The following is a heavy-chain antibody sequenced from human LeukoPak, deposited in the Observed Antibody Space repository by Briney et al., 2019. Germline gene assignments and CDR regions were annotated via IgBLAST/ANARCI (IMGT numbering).Heavy chain of an antibody. CDR2: SYWNNDK. Sequence: SGPTLVKPTQTLTLTCTFSGFSLTTTGVGVAWIRQPPGKALEWRAVSYWNNDKSYSPSLKSRLTITKDTSKNQVVLKMTNMEPVDTATYYCAHKGRGSGSYNMWGQGTLVTVSS. D-gene: IGHD3-10*01. J-gene: IGHJ4*02. CDR3: AHKGRGSGSYNM. CDR1: GFSLTTTGVG. V-gene: IGHV2-5*01.